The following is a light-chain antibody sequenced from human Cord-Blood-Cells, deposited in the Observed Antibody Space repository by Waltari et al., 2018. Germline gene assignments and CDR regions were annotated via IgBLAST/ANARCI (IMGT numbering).Light chain of an antibody. CDR3: QQSYSTPPT. CDR1: QSISSY. Sequence: DIQMTQSPSSLSASVGDRVPITCQASQSISSYLNWYQQKPGKAPKLLIYAASSLQSGVPSRFSGSGSGTDFTLTISSLQPEDFATYYCQQSYSTPPTFGQGTKVEIK. CDR2: AAS. J-gene: IGKJ1*01. V-gene: IGKV1-39*01.